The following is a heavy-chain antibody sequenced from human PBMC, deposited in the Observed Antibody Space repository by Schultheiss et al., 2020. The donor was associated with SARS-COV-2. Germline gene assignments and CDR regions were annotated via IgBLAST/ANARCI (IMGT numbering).Heavy chain of an antibody. Sequence: GESLKISCKGSGYSFTSYWIGWVRQMPGKGLEWMGIIYPGDSDTRYSPSFQGQVTISADKSISTAYLQWSSLKASDTAMYYCATYCSSTSCLDAFDIWGQGTMVTVSS. J-gene: IGHJ3*02. CDR3: ATYCSSTSCLDAFDI. CDR2: IYPGDSDT. V-gene: IGHV5-51*01. D-gene: IGHD2-2*01. CDR1: GYSFTSYW.